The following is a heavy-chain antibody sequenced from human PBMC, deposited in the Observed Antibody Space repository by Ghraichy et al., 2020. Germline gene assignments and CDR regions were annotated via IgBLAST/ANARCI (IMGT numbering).Heavy chain of an antibody. D-gene: IGHD1-26*01. CDR3: ARGRIVGVNGYYFDN. CDR1: GGSVSSGSYY. CDR2: IYDSGST. J-gene: IGHJ4*02. Sequence: SETLSLTCIVSGGSVSSGSYYWSWIRQPPGKGLEWIGYIYDSGSTDYNPSLQSRVTIAADTSKNQFSLTLSSVTAADTAVYSCARGRIVGVNGYYFDNWGQGTLGTVSS. V-gene: IGHV4-61*01.